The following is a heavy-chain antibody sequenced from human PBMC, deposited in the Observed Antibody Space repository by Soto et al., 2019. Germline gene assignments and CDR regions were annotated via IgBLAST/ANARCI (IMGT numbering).Heavy chain of an antibody. CDR1: GYTFTSYD. CDR2: MNPNSGNT. J-gene: IGHJ6*03. CDR3: ARGRRNSYRPAYYYYYMDV. D-gene: IGHD5-18*01. V-gene: IGHV1-8*01. Sequence: SVKVSCKASGYTFTSYDIYWVRQATGQGLEWMGWMNPNSGNTGYAQKFQGRVTMTRNTSISTAYMELSSLRSEDTAVYYCARGRRNSYRPAYYYYYMDVWGKGTTVTVSS.